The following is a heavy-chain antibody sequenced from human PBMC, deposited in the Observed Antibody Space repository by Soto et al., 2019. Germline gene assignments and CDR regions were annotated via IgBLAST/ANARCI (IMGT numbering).Heavy chain of an antibody. CDR2: ISGSGGST. D-gene: IGHD3-3*01. CDR1: VFTFISYA. J-gene: IGHJ6*02. Sequence: GWSLRLSCASSVFTFISYAMSWVRQAPGKGLEWVSAISGSGGSTYYADSVKGRFTISRDNSKNTLYLQMNSLRAEDTAVYYCAKPLTIFGVALRRDYYGMDVWGQGTTVTVSS. CDR3: AKPLTIFGVALRRDYYGMDV. V-gene: IGHV3-23*01.